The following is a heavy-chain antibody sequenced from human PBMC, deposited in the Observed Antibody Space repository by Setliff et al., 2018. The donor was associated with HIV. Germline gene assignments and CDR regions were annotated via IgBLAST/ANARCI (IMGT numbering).Heavy chain of an antibody. V-gene: IGHV4-34*01. Sequence: PSETLSLTCAVYGGSFSGYYWSWIRQPPGKELEWIGEINHSGSTNYSPSLKSRVTISVDTSKNQFSLKLSSVTAADTAVYYCARRGSGFFHYYYYMDVWGKGTTVTVSS. CDR1: GGSFSGYY. D-gene: IGHD3-10*01. CDR3: ARRGSGFFHYYYYMDV. J-gene: IGHJ6*03. CDR2: INHSGST.